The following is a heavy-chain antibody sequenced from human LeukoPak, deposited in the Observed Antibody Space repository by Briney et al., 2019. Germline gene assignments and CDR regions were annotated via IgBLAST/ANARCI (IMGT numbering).Heavy chain of an antibody. CDR3: ARGELGYGDSPTLDY. CDR2: ISSSSSYI. CDR1: RFTFSSYS. J-gene: IGHJ4*02. Sequence: GGSLRLSCAASRFTFSSYSMNWVRQAPGKGLEWVSSISSSSSYIYYADSVKGRFTIHRDNAKNSLYLQMNSLRAEDTAVYYCARGELGYGDSPTLDYWGQGTLVTVSS. D-gene: IGHD3-10*01. V-gene: IGHV3-21*01.